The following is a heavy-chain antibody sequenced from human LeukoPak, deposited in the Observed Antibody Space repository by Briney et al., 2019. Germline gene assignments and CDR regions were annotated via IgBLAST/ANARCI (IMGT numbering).Heavy chain of an antibody. CDR2: IWYDGSNK. CDR1: GFTFSSYD. CDR3: ARDRYYDSSGYPSD. Sequence: PGRSLRLSCAASGFTFSSYDMHWVRQAPGKGLEWVAVIWYDGSNKYYADSVKGRFTISRDNSKNTLYLQMNSLRAEDTAVYYCARDRYYDSSGYPSDWGQGTLVTVSS. J-gene: IGHJ4*02. V-gene: IGHV3-33*01. D-gene: IGHD3-22*01.